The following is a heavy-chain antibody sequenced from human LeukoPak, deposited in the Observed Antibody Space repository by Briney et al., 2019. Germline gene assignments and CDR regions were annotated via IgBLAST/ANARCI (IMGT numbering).Heavy chain of an antibody. J-gene: IGHJ4*02. V-gene: IGHV1-2*02. Sequence: ASVKVSCKASGYTFTGYYMHWVRQAPGQGLEWMGWINPNSGGTNYAQKFQGRVTMTRDTSINTAYMELSRLRSDDTAVYYCARERTLTSCYDYWGQGTLVTPST. CDR1: GYTFTGYY. CDR3: ARERTLTSCYDY. CDR2: INPNSGGT. D-gene: IGHD2-15*01.